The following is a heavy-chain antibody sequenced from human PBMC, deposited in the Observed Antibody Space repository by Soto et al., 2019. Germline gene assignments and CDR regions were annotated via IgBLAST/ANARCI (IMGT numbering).Heavy chain of an antibody. CDR2: INAGNGNT. Sequence: QVQLVQSGAEVKKPGASVKVSCKASGYTFTSYAMHWVRQAPGQRLEWMGWINAGNGNTKYSQKFQGRVTITRDTSASIAYMELSSLRSEDTAGYHCARGSTYSSSWYSLDYWGQGTLVTVSS. CDR3: ARGSTYSSSWYSLDY. CDR1: GYTFTSYA. J-gene: IGHJ4*02. V-gene: IGHV1-3*01. D-gene: IGHD6-13*01.